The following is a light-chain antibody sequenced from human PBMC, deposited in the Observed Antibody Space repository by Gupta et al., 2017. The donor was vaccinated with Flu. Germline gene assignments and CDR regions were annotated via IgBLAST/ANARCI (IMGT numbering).Light chain of an antibody. V-gene: IGLV3-25*03. Sequence: SGDALTSQYTFWYHQKPAQAPLVIMYKDSERPSGIPERFSASTSGTTVTFTISGVQPEDEADYYCQSTDNSGEYVMIFGGGTRVTVL. CDR1: ALTSQY. CDR2: KDS. CDR3: QSTDNSGEYVMI. J-gene: IGLJ2*01.